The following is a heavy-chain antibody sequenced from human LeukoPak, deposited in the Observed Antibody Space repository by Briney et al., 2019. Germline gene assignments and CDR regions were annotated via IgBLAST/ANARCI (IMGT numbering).Heavy chain of an antibody. CDR1: GFTFSRYA. CDR3: ARAGRGLGYYFDY. Sequence: PGGSLRLSCAASGFTFSRYALHWVRQAPGKGLEWVAVISFGGHETYYADSVRGRFTISRDYSKNTLYLQMNNLGADDTAVYYCARAGRGLGYYFDYWGQGAPVTVSS. V-gene: IGHV3-30*04. CDR2: ISFGGHET. J-gene: IGHJ4*02. D-gene: IGHD3-10*01.